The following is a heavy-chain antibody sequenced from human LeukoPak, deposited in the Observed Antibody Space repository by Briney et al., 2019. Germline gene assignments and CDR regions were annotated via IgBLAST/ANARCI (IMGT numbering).Heavy chain of an antibody. Sequence: SETLSLTCTVSGYSISSGYYWGWIRQPPGKGLEWIGSIYHSGSTYYNSSLKSRVTISVDTSKNQFSLKLSSVTAADTAVYYCARDYTTYFDYWGQGTLVTVSS. CDR3: ARDYTTYFDY. CDR1: GYSISSGYY. J-gene: IGHJ4*02. D-gene: IGHD1-1*01. V-gene: IGHV4-38-2*02. CDR2: IYHSGST.